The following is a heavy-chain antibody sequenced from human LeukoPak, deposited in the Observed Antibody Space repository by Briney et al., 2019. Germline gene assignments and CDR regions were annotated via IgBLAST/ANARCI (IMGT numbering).Heavy chain of an antibody. CDR1: GFTFSSYG. CDR3: ASAYYYDSSGHSQY. D-gene: IGHD3-22*01. V-gene: IGHV3-23*01. Sequence: AGGSLRLSCAASGFTFSSYGMSWVRQAPGKGLEWVSAISGSGGSTYYADSVKGRFTISRDNSKNTLYLQMNSLRAEDTAVYYCASAYYYDSSGHSQYWGQGTLVTVSS. CDR2: ISGSGGST. J-gene: IGHJ4*02.